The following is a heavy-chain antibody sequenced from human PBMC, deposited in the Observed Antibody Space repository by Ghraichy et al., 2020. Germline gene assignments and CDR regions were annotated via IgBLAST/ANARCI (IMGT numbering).Heavy chain of an antibody. J-gene: IGHJ5*02. D-gene: IGHD3-22*01. CDR2: IYYTGST. CDR3: ARENYYDSSGYYGIDP. V-gene: IGHV4-59*01. Sequence: SQTLSLTCTVSGGSISSYYWSWIRQPPGKGLEWIGYIYYTGSTNYNPSLKSRVTISVDTSKNQFSLNLSSVTAADTAVYYCARENYYDSSGYYGIDPWGQGTLVTVSS. CDR1: GGSISSYY.